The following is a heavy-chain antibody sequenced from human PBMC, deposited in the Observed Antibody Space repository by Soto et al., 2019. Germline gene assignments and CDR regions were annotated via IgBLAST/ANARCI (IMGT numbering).Heavy chain of an antibody. CDR1: GYTFTSND. Sequence: ASVKVSCKASGYTFTSNDINWVRQATGQGLEWMGWMNPNSGNTGYAQKFQGRVTMTRNTSISTAYMELSSLRSEDTAVYYCARAFPITIFGVVITGAFDIWGQGTMVTVSS. V-gene: IGHV1-8*01. D-gene: IGHD3-3*01. CDR2: MNPNSGNT. CDR3: ARAFPITIFGVVITGAFDI. J-gene: IGHJ3*02.